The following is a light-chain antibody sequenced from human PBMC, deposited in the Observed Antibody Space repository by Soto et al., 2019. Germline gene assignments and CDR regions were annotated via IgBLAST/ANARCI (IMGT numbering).Light chain of an antibody. J-gene: IGKJ1*01. CDR3: QKYNSAPWT. Sequence: ILMTQSPSSLSASVGDRVTVTCRASQGIRNDLAWYQQKPGKVPKLLIYAASTLQSGVPSRFSGSGSGTDFTLTISSLQPEDVATYYCQKYNSAPWTFGQGTKVEIK. CDR2: AAS. V-gene: IGKV1-27*01. CDR1: QGIRND.